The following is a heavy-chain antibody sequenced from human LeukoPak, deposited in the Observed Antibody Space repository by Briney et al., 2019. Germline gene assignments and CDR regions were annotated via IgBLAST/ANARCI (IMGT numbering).Heavy chain of an antibody. CDR1: GFTFSGSA. J-gene: IGHJ6*03. D-gene: IGHD6-19*01. Sequence: GGSLRLSRAASGFTFSGSAMHWVRQASGKGLEWVGRIRSKANSYATAYAASVKGRFTISRDDSKNTAYLQMDSLKTEDTAVYYCTRHQAVAGTGYYYYYMDVWGKGTTVTVSS. CDR3: TRHQAVAGTGYYYYYMDV. V-gene: IGHV3-73*01. CDR2: IRSKANSYAT.